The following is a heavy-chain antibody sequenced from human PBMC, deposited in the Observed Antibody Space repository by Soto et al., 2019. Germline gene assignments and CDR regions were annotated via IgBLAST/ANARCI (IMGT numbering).Heavy chain of an antibody. CDR2: IYYSGST. CDR1: GGSVSSGSYY. J-gene: IGHJ6*02. D-gene: IGHD2-21*02. Sequence: QVQLQESGPGLVKPSETLSLTCTVSGGSVSSGSYYWSWIRQPPGKGLEWIGYIYYSGSTNYNPSLKSRVTISVDTSKNQFSLKLSSGTAADTAVYYCARSSNCGGDCYTRYYYGMDVWGQGTTVTVSS. CDR3: ARSSNCGGDCYTRYYYGMDV. V-gene: IGHV4-61*01.